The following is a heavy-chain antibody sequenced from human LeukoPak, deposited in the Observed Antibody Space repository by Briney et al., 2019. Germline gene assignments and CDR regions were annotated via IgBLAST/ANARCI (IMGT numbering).Heavy chain of an antibody. CDR2: IRYDGSNK. D-gene: IGHD6-13*01. CDR3: ARDLGSIAAAGLDY. V-gene: IGHV3-30*02. J-gene: IGHJ4*02. CDR1: GFTFSSYG. Sequence: GGSLRLSCAASGFTFSSYGMHWVRQAPGKGLEWVAFIRYDGSNKYYADSVKGRFTISRDNSKNTLYLQMNSLRAEDTAVYYCARDLGSIAAAGLDYWGQGTLVTVSS.